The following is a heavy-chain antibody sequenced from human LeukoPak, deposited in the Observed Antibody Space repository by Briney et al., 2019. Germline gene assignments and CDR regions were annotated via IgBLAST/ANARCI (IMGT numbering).Heavy chain of an antibody. CDR3: ARDRELGDIVVVPAASRFDY. CDR1: GGTFSSYA. Sequence: SVKVSCKASGGTFSSYAISWVRQAPGQGLEWMGGIIPIFGTANYAQKFQGRVTITADESTSTAYMELSSLRSEDTAVYYCARDRELGDIVVVPAASRFDYWGQGTLVTVSS. J-gene: IGHJ4*02. V-gene: IGHV1-69*13. D-gene: IGHD2-2*01. CDR2: IIPIFGTA.